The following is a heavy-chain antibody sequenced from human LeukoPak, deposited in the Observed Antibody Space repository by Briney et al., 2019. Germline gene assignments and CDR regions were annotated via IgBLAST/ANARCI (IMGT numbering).Heavy chain of an antibody. D-gene: IGHD5-18*01. CDR3: ARLIDVNTALGPFDY. CDR2: IYPDDSDT. CDR1: GYRFTSYW. V-gene: IGHV5-51*01. J-gene: IGHJ4*02. Sequence: GESLKISCQGSGYRFTSYWIGWVRQMPGNGLEWMGIIYPDDSDTRYSPSFQGQVTFSADKSISTAYLQWSSLKASDTAMYYCARLIDVNTALGPFDYWGQGTLVTVSS.